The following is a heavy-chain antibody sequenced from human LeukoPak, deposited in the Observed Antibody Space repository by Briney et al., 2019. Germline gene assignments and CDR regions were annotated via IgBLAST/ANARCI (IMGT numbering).Heavy chain of an antibody. CDR2: IYYSGST. Sequence: TSETLSLTCTVSGGSISSSSYYWGWIRQPPGKGLEWIGSIYYSGSTYYNPSLKRRVTISVDTSKNQFSLKLSSVTAADTAVYYCARELTTKQTMVIDYWGQGTLVTVSS. D-gene: IGHD3-10*01. CDR1: GGSISSSSYY. V-gene: IGHV4-39*02. J-gene: IGHJ4*02. CDR3: ARELTTKQTMVIDY.